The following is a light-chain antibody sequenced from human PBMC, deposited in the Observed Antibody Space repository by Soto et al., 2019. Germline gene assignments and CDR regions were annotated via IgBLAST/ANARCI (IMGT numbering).Light chain of an antibody. CDR1: FDNGIDF. J-gene: IGLJ3*02. Sequence: QSVLTQPPSLSAAAGQKVTISCSGFDNGIDFVSWFQHLPGTAPRLLIFENHKRPSGIPDRFSGSKSGASFTLVITGLQTGDEADYYCGAWDTSLSGGSWVFGGGTKLTVL. V-gene: IGLV1-51*02. CDR2: ENH. CDR3: GAWDTSLSGGSWV.